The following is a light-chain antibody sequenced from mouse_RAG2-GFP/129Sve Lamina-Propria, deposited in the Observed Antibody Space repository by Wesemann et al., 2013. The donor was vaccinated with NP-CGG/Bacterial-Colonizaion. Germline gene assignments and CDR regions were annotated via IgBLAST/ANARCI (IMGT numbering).Light chain of an antibody. J-gene: IGKJ1*01. CDR2: RAS. CDR1: DDVDNYGISF. Sequence: PGSVAVGLGQTSPSPLILWRLDDVDNYGISFMHWYQQKPGQPPKLLIYRASNLESGIPARFSGSGSRTDFTLTINPVETDDVATYYCQQSNEDPRTFGGGTEAGNQT. V-gene: IGKV3-5*01. CDR3: QQSNEDPRT.